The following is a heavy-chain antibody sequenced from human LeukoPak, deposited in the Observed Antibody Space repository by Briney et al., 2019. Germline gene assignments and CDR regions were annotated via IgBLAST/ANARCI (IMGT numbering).Heavy chain of an antibody. CDR3: ARQITSAGTAGFDF. V-gene: IGHV4-4*07. J-gene: IGHJ4*02. CDR1: GGSISSYY. Sequence: SETLSLTCTVSGGSISSYYWSWIRQPAGKGLEWIGRIYSTGSTNYNPSLKSRVTMSVDTSKNQFSLRLRSVTAADTAVYYCARQITSAGTAGFDFWGQGALVTVSS. CDR2: IYSTGST. D-gene: IGHD6-13*01.